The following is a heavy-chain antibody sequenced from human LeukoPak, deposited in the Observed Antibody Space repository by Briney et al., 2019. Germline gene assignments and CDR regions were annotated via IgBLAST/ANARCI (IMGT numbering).Heavy chain of an antibody. Sequence: GGSLRLSCAASGFTFSSYAMSWVRQAPGKGLEWVSAISGSGGSTYYADSVKGWFTISRDNSKNTLYLQMNSLRAGDTAVYYCAKGGLIAADAFDIWGQGTMVTVSS. CDR3: AKGGLIAADAFDI. CDR2: ISGSGGST. CDR1: GFTFSSYA. V-gene: IGHV3-23*01. J-gene: IGHJ3*02.